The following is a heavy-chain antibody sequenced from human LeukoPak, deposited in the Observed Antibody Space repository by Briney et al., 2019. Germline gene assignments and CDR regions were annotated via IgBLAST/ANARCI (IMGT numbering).Heavy chain of an antibody. J-gene: IGHJ5*02. Sequence: SETLSLTCSGSGGSISSSSYFWGWIRQPPGMELEWIGSISYNGITYYNPFLESRATVSVDTSKNRFSLKLSSVTAADTAVYYCARRPGHTWDVGNWFDPWGQGTLVTVSS. CDR3: ARRPGHTWDVGNWFDP. CDR1: GGSISSSSYF. V-gene: IGHV4-39*01. CDR2: ISYNGIT. D-gene: IGHD1-26*01.